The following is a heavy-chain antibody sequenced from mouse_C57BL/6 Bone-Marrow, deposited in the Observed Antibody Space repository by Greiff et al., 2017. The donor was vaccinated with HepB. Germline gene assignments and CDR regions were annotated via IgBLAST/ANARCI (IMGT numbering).Heavy chain of an antibody. Sequence: VQLQQSGAELARPGASVKLSCKASGYTFTSYGISWVKQRTGQGLEWIGEIYPRSGNTYYNEKFKGKATLTADKSSSTAYMGLRSLTSEDSAVYFCARWGYGYYFDYWGQGTTLTVSS. V-gene: IGHV1-81*01. CDR3: ARWGYGYYFDY. D-gene: IGHD1-1*01. J-gene: IGHJ2*01. CDR1: GYTFTSYG. CDR2: IYPRSGNT.